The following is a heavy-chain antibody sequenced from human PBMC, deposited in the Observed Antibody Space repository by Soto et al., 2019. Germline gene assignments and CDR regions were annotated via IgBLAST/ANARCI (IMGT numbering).Heavy chain of an antibody. V-gene: IGHV3-30*03. CDR2: ISYDGSNK. Sequence: PGGSLRLSCAASGFTFSSYGMHWVRQAPGKGLEWVAVISYDGSNKYYADSVKGRFTISRDNSKNTLYLQMNSLRAEDTAVYYCARGYYYDSSGYYGPLGYWGQGTLVTVSS. J-gene: IGHJ4*02. CDR3: ARGYYYDSSGYYGPLGY. D-gene: IGHD3-22*01. CDR1: GFTFSSYG.